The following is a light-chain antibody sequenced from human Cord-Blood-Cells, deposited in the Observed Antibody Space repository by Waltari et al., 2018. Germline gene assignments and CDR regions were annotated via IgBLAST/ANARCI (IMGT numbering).Light chain of an antibody. J-gene: IGLJ1*01. Sequence: QSALTQPRSVSGSPGQSVTISCTGTSSDVGGYNYVSWYQQHPGKAPKLMIYDVSKRLSGVPDRFSGSKSGNTASLTISGLQAEDEADYYCCSYAGNSYVFGTGTKVTVL. V-gene: IGLV2-11*01. CDR2: DVS. CDR3: CSYAGNSYV. CDR1: SSDVGGYNY.